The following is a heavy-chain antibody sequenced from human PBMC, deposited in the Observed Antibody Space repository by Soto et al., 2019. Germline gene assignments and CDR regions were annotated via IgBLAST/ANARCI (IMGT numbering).Heavy chain of an antibody. J-gene: IGHJ4*02. CDR3: ASPYCSSTSCYSGSQFDY. CDR1: GGTFSSYA. Sequence: ASVKVSCKASGGTFSSYAISWVRQAPGQGLEWMGGIIPIFGTANYAQKFQGRVTITADESTSTAYMELSSLRPEDTAVYYCASPYCSSTSCYSGSQFDYWGQGTLVTVSS. CDR2: IIPIFGTA. V-gene: IGHV1-69*13. D-gene: IGHD2-2*02.